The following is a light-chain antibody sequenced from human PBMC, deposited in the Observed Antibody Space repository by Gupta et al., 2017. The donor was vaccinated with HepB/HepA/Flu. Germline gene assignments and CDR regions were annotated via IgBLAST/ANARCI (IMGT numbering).Light chain of an antibody. J-gene: IGLJ3*02. CDR2: KDN. CDR3: QSGDISGTHQV. Sequence: SYELTPPPSVSVSPGQTARITCSGDALPKEYAYWYKQKPGQAPVLVIYKDNERPSGIPERFSGSSTGTIVTLTISGVQAEDEADYYCQSGDISGTHQVFGGGTKLTVL. V-gene: IGLV3-25*03. CDR1: ALPKEY.